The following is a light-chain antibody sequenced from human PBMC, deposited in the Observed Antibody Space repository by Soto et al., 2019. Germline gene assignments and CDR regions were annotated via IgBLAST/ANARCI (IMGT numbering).Light chain of an antibody. CDR1: RSNIGINA. CDR2: ANN. V-gene: IGLV1-44*01. J-gene: IGLJ2*01. Sequence: QSVLTQPASVSGTPGQRVSISCSGSRSNIGINAVDWYHQLPGTAPKVLIYANNQRPSGVPDRCSGSKSGTSASLAITGLHSDDEAHYYCAAWDDSLNGLVFGGGTKLTVL. CDR3: AAWDDSLNGLV.